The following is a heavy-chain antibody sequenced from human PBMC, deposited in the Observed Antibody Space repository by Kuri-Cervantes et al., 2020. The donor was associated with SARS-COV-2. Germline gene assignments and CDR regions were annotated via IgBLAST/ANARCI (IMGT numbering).Heavy chain of an antibody. CDR3: ARDGNREKYCSSTSCFSYYYYYYMDV. J-gene: IGHJ6*03. CDR1: GYSISSGYY. V-gene: IGHV4-38-2*02. CDR2: IYHSGST. D-gene: IGHD2-2*01. Sequence: SETLSLTCTVSGYSISSGYYWGWIRQPPGKGLEWIGSIYHSGSTYYNPSLKSRVTISVDTSKNQFSLKLSSVTAADTAVYYCARDGNREKYCSSTSCFSYYYYYYMDVWGKGTTVTVSS.